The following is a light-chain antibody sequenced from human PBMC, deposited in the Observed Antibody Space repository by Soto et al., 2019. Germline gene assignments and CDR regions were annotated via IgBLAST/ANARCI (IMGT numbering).Light chain of an antibody. J-gene: IGKJ4*01. CDR1: QRLSSG. CDR2: GAS. V-gene: IGKV3-15*01. CDR3: QQYSDWPLT. Sequence: EILVTQSPATLSVSPGEGASLSCRASQRLSSGLAWYQHKPGQAPRLVIYGASTRATGIPARFSGSGSGTEFTLTISSLQSEDCAVYYCQQYSDWPLTFGGGTKVEIK.